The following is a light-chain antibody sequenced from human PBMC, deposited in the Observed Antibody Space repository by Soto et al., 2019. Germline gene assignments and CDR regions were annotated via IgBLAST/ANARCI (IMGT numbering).Light chain of an antibody. CDR1: QGISTY. CDR3: QQRSNWSDT. V-gene: IGKV1-39*01. CDR2: AAS. J-gene: IGKJ5*01. Sequence: DIQMTQSPSSLSASVGYRVTITFRASQGISTYLNWYQQKPGKAPKLLIYAASSLQSGVPSRFSGSGSGTDFTLTISSLEPEDFAVYYCQQRSNWSDTFGQGTRLEI.